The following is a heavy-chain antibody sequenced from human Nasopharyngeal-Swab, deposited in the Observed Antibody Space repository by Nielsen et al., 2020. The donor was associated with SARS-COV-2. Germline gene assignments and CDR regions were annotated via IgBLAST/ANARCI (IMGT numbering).Heavy chain of an antibody. CDR3: VRDLLWFGEFPYGMDV. D-gene: IGHD3-10*01. CDR1: GGSISSYY. CDR2: IYYSGST. J-gene: IGHJ6*02. Sequence: SETLSLTCTVSGGSISSYYWSWIRQPPGKGLEWIGYIYYSGSTNYNPSLKSRVTISVDTSKNQFSLKLSSVTAADTAVYYCVRDLLWFGEFPYGMDVWGQGTTVTVSS. V-gene: IGHV4-59*01.